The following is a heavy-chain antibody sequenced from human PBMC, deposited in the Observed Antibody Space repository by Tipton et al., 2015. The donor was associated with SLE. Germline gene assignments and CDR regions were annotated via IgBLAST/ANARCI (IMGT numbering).Heavy chain of an antibody. Sequence: TLSLTCTVSGGSISSGSYYWSWIRQPAGKGLEWIGRIYTSGSTNYNPSLKSRVTISVDTSKNQFSLKLSSVTAADTAVYYCARERAIVVVPAAPTYMDVWGKGTTVPVSS. D-gene: IGHD2-2*01. J-gene: IGHJ6*03. CDR1: GGSISSGSYY. CDR2: IYTSGST. CDR3: ARERAIVVVPAAPTYMDV. V-gene: IGHV4-61*02.